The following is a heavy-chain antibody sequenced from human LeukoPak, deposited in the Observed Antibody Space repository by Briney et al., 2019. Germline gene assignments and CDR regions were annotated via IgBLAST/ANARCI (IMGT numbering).Heavy chain of an antibody. V-gene: IGHV1-2*02. CDR2: INPNSGGT. Sequence: GASVKVSCKASGYTFTGYYMHWVRQAPGQGLEWMGWINPNSGGTNYAQKFQGRVTMTRDTSISTAYMELSRLRSDDAAVYYCARVGSTTVTQLDYWGQGTLVTVSS. CDR3: ARVGSTTVTQLDY. J-gene: IGHJ4*02. CDR1: GYTFTGYY. D-gene: IGHD4-17*01.